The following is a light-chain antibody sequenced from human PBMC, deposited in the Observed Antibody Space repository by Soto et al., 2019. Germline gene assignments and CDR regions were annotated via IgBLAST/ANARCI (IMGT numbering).Light chain of an antibody. CDR2: DAS. Sequence: EIVLTQSPATLSLFPGERATLSCRASQSVSSYLAWYQQKPGQAPRLLIYDASQRATGIPARFSGSGSGTDFPPTISSLEPEDFAVYYCQQRSNWPPYSFGQGTKLEIK. V-gene: IGKV3-11*01. CDR1: QSVSSY. J-gene: IGKJ2*01. CDR3: QQRSNWPPYS.